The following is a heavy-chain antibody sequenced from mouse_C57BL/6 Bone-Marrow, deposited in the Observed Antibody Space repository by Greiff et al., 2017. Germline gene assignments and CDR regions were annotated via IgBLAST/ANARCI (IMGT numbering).Heavy chain of an antibody. D-gene: IGHD1-1*01. CDR3: ARAYGSSYRFDY. CDR1: GYTFTSYW. Sequence: QVQLQQPGAELVKPGASVKLPCKASGYTFTSYWMHWVKQRPGQGLEWIGMIHPNSGSTNYNEKFKSKATLTVDKSSSTAYMQLSSLTSEDSAVYYCARAYGSSYRFDYWGQGTTLTVSS. CDR2: IHPNSGST. J-gene: IGHJ2*01. V-gene: IGHV1-64*01.